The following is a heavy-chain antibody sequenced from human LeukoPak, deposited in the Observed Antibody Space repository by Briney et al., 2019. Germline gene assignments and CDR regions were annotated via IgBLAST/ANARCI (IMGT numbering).Heavy chain of an antibody. CDR1: GFTLSSYW. V-gene: IGHV3-7*02. CDR3: ATYDSGTGGMDV. D-gene: IGHD3-10*01. CDR2: IKQDGSEK. Sequence: GGSLRLSCAASGFTLSSYWMSWVRQAPGKGMEWVANIKQDGSEKYFVDSVKGRFTISRDNAKNSLYLQMNSMRAEDTAVYYCATYDSGTGGMDVWGQGTTVTVS. J-gene: IGHJ6*02.